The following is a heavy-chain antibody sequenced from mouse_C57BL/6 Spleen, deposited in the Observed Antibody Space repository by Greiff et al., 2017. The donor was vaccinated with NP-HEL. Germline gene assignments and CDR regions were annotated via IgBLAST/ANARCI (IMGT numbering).Heavy chain of an antibody. CDR3: TREANYYGSPLSDY. V-gene: IGHV5-9-1*02. CDR1: GFTFSSYA. J-gene: IGHJ2*01. CDR2: ISSGGDYI. D-gene: IGHD1-1*01. Sequence: EVMLVESGEGLVKPGGSLKLSCAASGFTFSSYAMSWVRQTPEKRLEWVAYISSGGDYIYYADTVKGRFTISRDNARNTLYLQMSSLKSEDTAMYYCTREANYYGSPLSDYLGQGTTLTVSS.